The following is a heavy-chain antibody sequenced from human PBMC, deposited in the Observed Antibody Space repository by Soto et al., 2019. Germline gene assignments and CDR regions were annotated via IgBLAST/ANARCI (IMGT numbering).Heavy chain of an antibody. Sequence: GESLKISCKGSGYSFTSYWISWVRQMPGKGLEWMGRIDPSDSYTNYSPYFQGHVTISADKSISTAYIQWSNLKASDTAKYYCARHGYNSGYYNYWGQGTLVTVSS. CDR2: IDPSDSYT. V-gene: IGHV5-10-1*01. CDR3: ARHGYNSGYYNY. J-gene: IGHJ4*02. CDR1: GYSFTSYW. D-gene: IGHD6-19*01.